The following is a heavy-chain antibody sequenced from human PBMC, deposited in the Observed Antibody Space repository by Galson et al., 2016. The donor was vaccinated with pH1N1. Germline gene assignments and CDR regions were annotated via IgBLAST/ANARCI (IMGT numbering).Heavy chain of an antibody. CDR3: ARGDYDIFVGSHRTWYFDL. D-gene: IGHD3-9*01. J-gene: IGHJ2*01. V-gene: IGHV4-59*11. Sequence: SETLSLTCIVSGGSISSHYWSWIRRPPGKGLEWIGYIHYSGSTDYNSSLKSRVSISVDRSKNQFSLRLNSVTAADTAVYFCARGDYDIFVGSHRTWYFDLWGRGTLVTVSS. CDR1: GGSISSHY. CDR2: IHYSGST.